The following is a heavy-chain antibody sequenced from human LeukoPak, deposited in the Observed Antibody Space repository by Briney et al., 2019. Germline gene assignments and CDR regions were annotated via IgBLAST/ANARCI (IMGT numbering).Heavy chain of an antibody. CDR3: AREHRSSKYFDS. CDR1: GGSIAVNHYY. CDR2: GLYTGNT. J-gene: IGHJ4*02. D-gene: IGHD6-6*01. V-gene: IGHV4-39*02. Sequence: SETLSLTCFVSGGSIAVNHYYWGWIRQPPGEGLEWIGSGLYTGNTYSNPSLRSRVTISVDTSKNEFSLKMNSVTAADTAVYYCAREHRSSKYFDSWGQGALMIVSS.